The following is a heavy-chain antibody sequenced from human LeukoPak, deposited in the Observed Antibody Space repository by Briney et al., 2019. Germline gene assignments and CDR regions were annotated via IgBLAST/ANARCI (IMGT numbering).Heavy chain of an antibody. CDR1: GFTFSSYA. J-gene: IGHJ4*02. CDR2: ISGSGGST. Sequence: PGGSLRLSCAASGFTFSSYAMSWVRQAPGKGLEWVSAISGSGGSTYYADSVKGRFTISRDNSKNTLYLQMNSLRAEDTAVYYCAKSPRLFVVAATPPYYWGQGTLVTVSS. V-gene: IGHV3-23*01. CDR3: AKSPRLFVVAATPPYY. D-gene: IGHD2-15*01.